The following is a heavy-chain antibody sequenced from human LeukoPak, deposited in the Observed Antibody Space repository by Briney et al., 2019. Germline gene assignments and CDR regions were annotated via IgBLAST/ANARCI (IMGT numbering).Heavy chain of an antibody. Sequence: SETLSLTCTVSGASISSSSHYWGWIRQPPGKGLEWIGSIYYSGTTYNNPSLKSRVTISVDTSKNQFSLKLSAVTAADTAVYYCARDGGRDSGSYYEDYWGQGTLVTVSS. CDR1: GASISSSSHY. J-gene: IGHJ4*02. CDR3: ARDGGRDSGSYYEDY. V-gene: IGHV4-39*02. D-gene: IGHD1-26*01. CDR2: IYYSGTT.